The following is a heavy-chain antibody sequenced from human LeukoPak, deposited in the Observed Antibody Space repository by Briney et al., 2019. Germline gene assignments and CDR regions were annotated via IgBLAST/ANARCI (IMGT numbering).Heavy chain of an antibody. CDR1: GFTFSSYT. CDR2: IRSSGSYI. J-gene: IGHJ4*02. CDR3: ARDGHFDY. V-gene: IGHV3-21*01. Sequence: GGSLRLSCAASGFTFSSYTMNWVRQAPGKGLEWVSSIRSSGSYIYYADSVKGRFTISRDNAKNSLYLQMNSLRAEDTAVYYCARDGHFDYWGQGTLVTVSS.